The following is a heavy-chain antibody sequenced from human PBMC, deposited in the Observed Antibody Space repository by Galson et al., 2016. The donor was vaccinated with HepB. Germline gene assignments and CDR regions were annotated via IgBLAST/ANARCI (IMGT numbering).Heavy chain of an antibody. Sequence: SLRLSCAASGFTFSLYSMNWVRQAPGKGLEWISYIRSSGTSTYYADSVKGRFTISRDNAKNSVYLHMNSLRDEETAVYYFSRDPVSSIAVAADYIDSWGQGTLVTVTS. CDR2: IRSSGTST. CDR3: SRDPVSSIAVAADYIDS. D-gene: IGHD6-19*01. J-gene: IGHJ4*02. V-gene: IGHV3-48*02. CDR1: GFTFSLYS.